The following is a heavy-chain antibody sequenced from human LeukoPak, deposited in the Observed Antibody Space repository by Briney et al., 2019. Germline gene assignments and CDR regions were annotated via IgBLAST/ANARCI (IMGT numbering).Heavy chain of an antibody. V-gene: IGHV3-74*01. CDR2: INTDGTVT. Sequence: PGGSLRPSCAASGFTFSKYWMLWVRQAPGKGLECVSRINTDGTVTTYADSVKRRFTVSRDNADNTMFLQMNSVREEDTAVYYCATKQWLAPPPDSWGQGTPVTVSS. CDR3: ATKQWLAPPPDS. CDR1: GFTFSKYW. J-gene: IGHJ4*02. D-gene: IGHD6-19*01.